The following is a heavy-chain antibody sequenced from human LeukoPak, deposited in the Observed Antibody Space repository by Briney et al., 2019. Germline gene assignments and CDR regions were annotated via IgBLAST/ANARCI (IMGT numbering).Heavy chain of an antibody. D-gene: IGHD6-19*01. V-gene: IGHV1-3*01. Sequence: ASVKVSCKASGYTFTSYAMHWVRQAPGQRLEWMGWINAGNGNTKYSQEFQGRVTITRDTSASTAYMELSSLRSEDTAVYYCASATHFSSGWSDAFDIWGQGTMVTVSS. J-gene: IGHJ3*02. CDR2: INAGNGNT. CDR3: ASATHFSSGWSDAFDI. CDR1: GYTFTSYA.